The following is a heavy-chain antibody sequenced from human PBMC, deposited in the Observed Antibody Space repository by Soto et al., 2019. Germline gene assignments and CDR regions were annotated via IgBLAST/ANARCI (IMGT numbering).Heavy chain of an antibody. D-gene: IGHD1-26*01. Sequence: QVQLVESGGGVVQPGRSLRLSCEASGFTFSTYGIHWVRQAPGKGLEWVAAISYNGGNKHYADSVKGRFTISRDNSKNTVYVEMNSLRVEDTAVFYCARDRGGSYYSWYFELWGRGTPVSVSS. CDR2: ISYNGGNK. J-gene: IGHJ2*01. V-gene: IGHV3-30*03. CDR3: ARDRGGSYYSWYFEL. CDR1: GFTFSTYG.